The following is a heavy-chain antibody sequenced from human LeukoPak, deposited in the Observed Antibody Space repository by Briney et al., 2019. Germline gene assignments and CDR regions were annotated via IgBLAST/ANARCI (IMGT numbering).Heavy chain of an antibody. CDR2: INHSGST. Sequence: SETLSLTCTVSGGSISSGSCYWSWIRQPPGKGLEWIGEINHSGSTNYNPSLKSRVTISVDTSKNQFSLKLSSVTAADTAVYYCARGKWELRSLDYWGQGTLVTVSS. CDR3: ARGKWELRSLDY. CDR1: GGSISSGSCY. J-gene: IGHJ4*02. V-gene: IGHV4-39*07. D-gene: IGHD1-26*01.